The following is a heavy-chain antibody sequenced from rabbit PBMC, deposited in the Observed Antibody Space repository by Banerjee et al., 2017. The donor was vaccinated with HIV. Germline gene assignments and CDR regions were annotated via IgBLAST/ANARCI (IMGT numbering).Heavy chain of an antibody. D-gene: IGHD4-1*01. CDR2: FYVPTGNA. CDR1: GFSFSSNV. CDR3: ARGYYRNSDWPYFNL. V-gene: IGHV1S45*01. Sequence: QEQLVESGGDLVKPGASLTLTCTASGFSFSSNVMCWVRQAPGKGLEWIACFYVPTGNAYYASWVNGRFTISKASSTTVTLQMTSLTAADTATYFCARGYYRNSDWPYFNLWGPGTLVTVS. J-gene: IGHJ4*01.